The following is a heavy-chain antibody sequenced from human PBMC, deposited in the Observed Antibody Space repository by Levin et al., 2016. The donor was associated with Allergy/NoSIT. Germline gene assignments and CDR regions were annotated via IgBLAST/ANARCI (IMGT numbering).Heavy chain of an antibody. CDR3: AREPLRDGYNHYDS. CDR1: GFTFSSHY. CDR2: INSDESST. V-gene: IGHV3-74*01. J-gene: IGHJ4*02. D-gene: IGHD5-24*01. Sequence: GESLKISCAASGFTFSSHYMHWVRQAPGKGLVWVSRINSDESSTIYADSVKGRFTISRDNAKDTLYLQMNSLRAEDTAVYYCAREPLRDGYNHYDSWGRGTLVTVSS.